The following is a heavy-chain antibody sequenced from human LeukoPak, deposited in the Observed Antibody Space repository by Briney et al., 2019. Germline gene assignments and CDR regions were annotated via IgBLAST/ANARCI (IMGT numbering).Heavy chain of an antibody. J-gene: IGHJ6*03. D-gene: IGHD5-12*01. V-gene: IGHV4-31*03. CDR2: IYYSGST. Sequence: SETLSLTCTVSGGSISSGGYYWSWIRQHPGKGLEWIGYIYYSGSTYYNPSLKSRVTISVDTSKYQFSLKLSSVTAADTAVYYCARALRFPYYYYYMDVWGKGTTVTVSS. CDR1: GGSISSGGYY. CDR3: ARALRFPYYYYYMDV.